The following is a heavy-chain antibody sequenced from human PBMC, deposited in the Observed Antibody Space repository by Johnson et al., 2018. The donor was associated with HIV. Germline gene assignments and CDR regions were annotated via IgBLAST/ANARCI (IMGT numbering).Heavy chain of an antibody. CDR2: ISYDGSNK. Sequence: QVQLVESGGGVVQPGRSLRLSCAASGFTFSSYGMQWVRQAPGKVLEWVAVISYDGSNKYYADSVKGRFTISRDNSKNTLYLQMDSLRAEDTAVYYCAKSGLFVRVGYDPYVVEIWDEGTVVTVSS. J-gene: IGHJ3*02. V-gene: IGHV3-30*18. D-gene: IGHD2-8*02. CDR3: AKSGLFVRVGYDPYVVEI. CDR1: GFTFSSYG.